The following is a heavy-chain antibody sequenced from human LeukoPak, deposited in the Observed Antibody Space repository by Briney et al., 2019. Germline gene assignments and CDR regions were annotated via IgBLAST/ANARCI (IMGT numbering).Heavy chain of an antibody. V-gene: IGHV5-51*01. CDR3: ARRGHYDSSGYYPFDY. J-gene: IGHJ4*02. D-gene: IGHD3-22*01. CDR1: GYSFSTYW. CDR2: IYPGDSDT. Sequence: GESLKISCKGSGYSFSTYWIGWVRQIPGKGLEWMGTIYPGDSDTRYSPSFQGQVTISADKSINTTFLQWSSLKATDTAMYFCARRGHYDSSGYYPFDYWGQGTLVTVSS.